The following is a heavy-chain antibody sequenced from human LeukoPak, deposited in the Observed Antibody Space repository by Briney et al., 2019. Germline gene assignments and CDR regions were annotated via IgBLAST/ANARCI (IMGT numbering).Heavy chain of an antibody. CDR2: IKQDGSER. V-gene: IGHV3-7*01. CDR3: ARSGVAIALWGDY. J-gene: IGHJ4*02. D-gene: IGHD3-3*01. Sequence: GGSRRLSCEASGFTFSSYWMTWVRQAPGKGLEWVANIKQDGSERDYVDSVKGRFTISRDNAKNSLYLQMNSLRAEDTAVYYCARSGVAIALWGDYWGQGVLVTVSS. CDR1: GFTFSSYW.